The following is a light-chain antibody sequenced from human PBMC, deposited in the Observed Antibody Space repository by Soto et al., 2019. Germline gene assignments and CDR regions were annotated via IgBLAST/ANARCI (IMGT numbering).Light chain of an antibody. CDR3: SSYTSSNTYV. V-gene: IGLV2-14*01. CDR1: ISDVGDYNY. CDR2: EVN. J-gene: IGLJ1*01. Sequence: QSLLTEPSSLSGSPGQSITISCTGTISDVGDYNYVSWYQQYPGKAPKLMIHEVNHRPSGVSDRFSGSKSGNTASLTISGLQAEDEADYYCSSYTSSNTYVLGTGTKVTVL.